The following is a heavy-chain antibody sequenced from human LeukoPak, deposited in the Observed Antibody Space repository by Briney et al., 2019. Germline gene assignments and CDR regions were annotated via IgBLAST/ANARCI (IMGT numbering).Heavy chain of an antibody. V-gene: IGHV1-18*04. CDR2: ISAYNGNT. Sequence: ASVKVSCKASGYTFTSYGISWVRQAPGQGLEWMGWISAYNGNTNYAQKLQGRVTMTTDTSTSTAYMELRSLRSDDTAVYYWGRDRVPAAIPYNDAFNIWGKGKMVTVSS. CDR3: GRDRVPAAIPYNDAFNI. J-gene: IGHJ3*02. CDR1: GYTFTSYG. D-gene: IGHD2-2*01.